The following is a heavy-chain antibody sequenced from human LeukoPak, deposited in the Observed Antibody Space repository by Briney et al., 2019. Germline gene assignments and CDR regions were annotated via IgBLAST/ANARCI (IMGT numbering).Heavy chain of an antibody. CDR2: ISGGGETT. J-gene: IGHJ4*02. D-gene: IGHD4/OR15-4a*01. CDR1: GFTFNNYA. CDR3: ARAYSDYVGYFFFDY. V-gene: IGHV3-23*01. Sequence: GGSLRLSCAASGFTFNNYAMSWVREAPGKGLEWGSSISGGGETTYYADSAKGRFTISRDNSQNTLYLQMNSLRAEDAAVYYCARAYSDYVGYFFFDYWGQGTLVTVSS.